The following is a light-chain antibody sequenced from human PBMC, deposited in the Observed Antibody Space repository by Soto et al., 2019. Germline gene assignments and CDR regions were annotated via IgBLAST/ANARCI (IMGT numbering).Light chain of an antibody. CDR3: QQRSNWPLVT. Sequence: ETVLTQSPGILSLSPGERATLSCRASQNVRSSYLAWYQQKPGQAPRLLIYAASTRVTGIADRFSGSGSGTDFTLTISRLEAEDFAVYHCQQRSNWPLVTFGPGTRVDV. CDR2: AAS. J-gene: IGKJ3*01. CDR1: QNVRSSY. V-gene: IGKV3D-20*02.